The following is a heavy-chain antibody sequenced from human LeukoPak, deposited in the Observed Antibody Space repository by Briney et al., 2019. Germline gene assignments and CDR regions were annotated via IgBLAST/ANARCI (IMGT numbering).Heavy chain of an antibody. D-gene: IGHD3-22*01. V-gene: IGHV5-51*03. CDR1: GFTFSGYW. Sequence: GEPLNISCKGSGFTFSGYWIGGVRQLPGKGLEWMGSNYPGDSDTRYSPSFQGQVAISADKSISTVYLQWSSLKASGTAMYYCARTYYYDSSGYPRCFDPWGQGTLVTVSS. J-gene: IGHJ5*02. CDR3: ARTYYYDSSGYPRCFDP. CDR2: NYPGDSDT.